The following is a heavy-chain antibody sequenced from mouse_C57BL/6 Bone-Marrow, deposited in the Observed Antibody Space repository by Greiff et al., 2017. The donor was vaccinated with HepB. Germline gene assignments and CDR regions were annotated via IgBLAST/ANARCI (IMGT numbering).Heavy chain of an antibody. V-gene: IGHV1-82*01. CDR3: ARASYYFDY. J-gene: IGHJ2*01. CDR1: GYTFSSSW. CDR2: IYPGDGDT. Sequence: QVQLQQSGPELVKPGASVKISCKASGYTFSSSWMNWVKQRPGKGLEWIGRIYPGDGDTNYNGKFKGKATLTADKSSSTAYMQLSSLTSEDSAVYCCARASYYFDYWGQGTTLTVSS.